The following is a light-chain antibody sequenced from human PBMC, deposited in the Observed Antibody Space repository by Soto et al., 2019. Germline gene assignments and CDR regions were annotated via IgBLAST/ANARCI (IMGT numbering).Light chain of an antibody. Sequence: DIQMTQSPSSLSASAGDRVTITCRASQSISSYLNWYQQKPGKAPKLLIYAASNLQSGVPSRFSGSGSGTDFTLTISGLQAEDFATYYCQQSYSTPRTFGQGTKVEIK. CDR3: QQSYSTPRT. J-gene: IGKJ1*01. CDR2: AAS. CDR1: QSISSY. V-gene: IGKV1-39*01.